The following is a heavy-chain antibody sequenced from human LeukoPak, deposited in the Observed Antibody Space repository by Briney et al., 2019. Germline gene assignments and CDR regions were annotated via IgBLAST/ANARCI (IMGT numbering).Heavy chain of an antibody. CDR1: GFTFSSYG. Sequence: GRSLRLSCAASGFTFSSYGMHWVRQAPGKGLEWVAVISYDGSNKYYADSVKGRFTISRDNSKNTLYLQMNSLRAEDTAVYYCAKVGEGDAFDIWGQGTMVTVSS. CDR3: AKVGEGDAFDI. CDR2: ISYDGSNK. V-gene: IGHV3-30*18. J-gene: IGHJ3*02.